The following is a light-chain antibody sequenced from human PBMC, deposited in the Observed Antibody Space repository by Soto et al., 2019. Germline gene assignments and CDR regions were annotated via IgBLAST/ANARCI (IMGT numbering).Light chain of an antibody. J-gene: IGLJ2*01. V-gene: IGLV3-10*01. CDR1: ALPKKN. CDR2: GDN. Sequence: SYELTQPPSVSVSPGQTARITCSGDALPKKNAYWYQQRSGQAPVLVIYGDNKRPSGIPERFSVSSSGTVATLTISGAQVEDEADYFCYSTDNSNSRGVFGGGTQLTVL. CDR3: YSTDNSNSRGV.